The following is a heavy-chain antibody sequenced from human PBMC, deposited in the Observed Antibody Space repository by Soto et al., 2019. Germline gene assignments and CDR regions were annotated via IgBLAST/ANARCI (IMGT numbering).Heavy chain of an antibody. Sequence: QVQLVESGGGVVQPGRSLRLSCAASGFTFNYYAMHWVRQAPGKGLEWVAVISPDGRNEFYVDSVKGRFTISRDNYKNTLYLQISTLRAEDTAVYYCARDVILGCGSSTSCNGWAYNAFDPWGQGTLVTVSS. CDR3: ARDVILGCGSSTSCNGWAYNAFDP. V-gene: IGHV3-30*04. CDR2: ISPDGRNE. D-gene: IGHD2-2*01. J-gene: IGHJ5*02. CDR1: GFTFNYYA.